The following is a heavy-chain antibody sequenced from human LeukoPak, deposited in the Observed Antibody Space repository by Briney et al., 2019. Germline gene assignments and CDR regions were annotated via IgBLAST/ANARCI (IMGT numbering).Heavy chain of an antibody. J-gene: IGHJ4*02. CDR2: ISGSGGST. V-gene: IGHV3-23*01. CDR3: AKGGYGDYFPLL. Sequence: GGSLRLSCAASGFTFSSYAMSWVRQAPGKGLEWVSAISGSGGSTYYADSVKGRFTSSRDNSKNTLYLQMNSLRAEDTAVYYCAKGGYGDYFPLLWGQGTLVTVSS. D-gene: IGHD4-17*01. CDR1: GFTFSSYA.